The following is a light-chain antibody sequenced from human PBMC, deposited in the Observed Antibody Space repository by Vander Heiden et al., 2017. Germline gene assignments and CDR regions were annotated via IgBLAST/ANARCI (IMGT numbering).Light chain of an antibody. V-gene: IGKV1-9*01. J-gene: IGKJ1*01. CDR3: QQLMSYPRT. CDR2: AAS. Sequence: IQLTQSPSSLSASVGDRVTITCRASQGISSYLAWYQQKPGKAPKLLIYAASTLQSGVPSRFSGSGSGTDFTLTISSLQPDDFATYYCQQLMSYPRTFGQGTKVEIK. CDR1: QGISSY.